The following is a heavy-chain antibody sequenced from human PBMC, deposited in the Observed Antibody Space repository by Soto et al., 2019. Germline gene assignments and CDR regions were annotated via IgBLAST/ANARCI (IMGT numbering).Heavy chain of an antibody. J-gene: IGHJ5*02. Sequence: SETLSLTCTLSGGSISTSDYYWGWVRQPPGKWLEWIGSIYYSGHTYFNVSLKSRVPISIDTSKHQFSLTLRSMTAADTAIYYCXGNRGISAAGTQGWFDPWGQGTLVTVSS. CDR3: XGNRGISAAGTQGWFDP. CDR1: GGSISTSDYY. CDR2: IYYSGHT. D-gene: IGHD6-13*01. V-gene: IGHV4-39*01.